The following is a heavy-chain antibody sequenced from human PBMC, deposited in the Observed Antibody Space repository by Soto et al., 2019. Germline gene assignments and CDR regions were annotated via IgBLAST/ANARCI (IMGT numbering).Heavy chain of an antibody. CDR2: IYYSGST. D-gene: IGHD3-10*02. J-gene: IGHJ5*02. CDR1: GGSISSYY. V-gene: IGHV4-59*01. CDR3: ARDVRRLGFDP. Sequence: PSETLSLTCTVSGGSISSYYWSWIRQPPGKGLEWIGYIYYSGSTNYNPSLKSRVTISVDTSKNQFSLKLSSVTAADTAVYYCARDVRRLGFDPWGQGTLVTVSS.